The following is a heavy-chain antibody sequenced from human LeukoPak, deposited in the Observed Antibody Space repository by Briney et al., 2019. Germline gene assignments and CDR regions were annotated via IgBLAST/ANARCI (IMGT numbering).Heavy chain of an antibody. CDR2: IYYSGST. D-gene: IGHD3-10*01. Sequence: PSETLSLTCTVSGGSISSYYWSWIRQPPGKGLEWIGYIYYSGSTYYNPSLKSRVTISVDTSKNQFSLKLSSVTAADTAVYYCAREGDGSGSYFPFDYWGQGTLVTVSS. J-gene: IGHJ4*02. CDR1: GGSISSYY. V-gene: IGHV4-59*12. CDR3: AREGDGSGSYFPFDY.